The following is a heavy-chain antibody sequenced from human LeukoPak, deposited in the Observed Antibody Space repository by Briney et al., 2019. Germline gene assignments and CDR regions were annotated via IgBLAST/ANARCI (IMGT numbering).Heavy chain of an antibody. V-gene: IGHV3-49*04. Sequence: PGGSLRLSCTASGFTFGDYTMNWVRQAPGKGLEWVGVIRSKAYGGTTDCAASVKGRFTISRDDSKSIAYLQMNSLETEDTAVYYCTRTAYFDYWGQGTLVTVSS. CDR3: TRTAYFDY. CDR1: GFTFGDYT. J-gene: IGHJ4*02. CDR2: IRSKAYGGTT.